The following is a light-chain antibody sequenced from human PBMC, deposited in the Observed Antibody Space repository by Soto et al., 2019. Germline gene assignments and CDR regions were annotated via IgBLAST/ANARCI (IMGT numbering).Light chain of an antibody. CDR1: ENIGGW. CDR2: KAS. Sequence: DIQMTQSPSTLSASVGDRVTITCRASENIGGWLAWYQQKPGRAPKLLIYKASTLEGGVPSRFSGSGSGTEFTLTISSLQPDDFATYYCQQSKNYPPWTFGQGTKVEVK. V-gene: IGKV1-5*03. CDR3: QQSKNYPPWT. J-gene: IGKJ1*01.